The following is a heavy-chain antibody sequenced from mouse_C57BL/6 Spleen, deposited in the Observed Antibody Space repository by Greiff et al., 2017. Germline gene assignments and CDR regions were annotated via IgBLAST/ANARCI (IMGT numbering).Heavy chain of an antibody. CDR2: IYPGDGDT. V-gene: IGHV1-82*01. D-gene: IGHD2-5*01. Sequence: VKVVESGPELVKPGASVKISCKASGYAFSSSWMNWVKQRPGKGLEWIGRIYPGDGDTNYNGKFKGKATLTADKSSSTAYMQLSSLTSEDSAVYFCERSILYSNPFAYWGQGTLVTVSA. CDR3: ERSILYSNPFAY. CDR1: GYAFSSSW. J-gene: IGHJ3*01.